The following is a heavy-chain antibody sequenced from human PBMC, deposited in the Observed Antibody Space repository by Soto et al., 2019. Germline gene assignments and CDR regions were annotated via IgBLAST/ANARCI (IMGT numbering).Heavy chain of an antibody. CDR2: INSDGSST. J-gene: IGHJ4*02. CDR3: ARGAGPYCSGGSCYRNRGFDN. CDR1: GFTFSSYW. Sequence: EVQLVESGGGLVQPGGSLRLSCAASGFTFSSYWMHWVRQAPGKGLVWVSRINSDGSSTSYADSVKGRFTISRDNAKNTLYLQMNSLRAEDTAVYYCARGAGPYCSGGSCYRNRGFDNWGQGTLVTVSS. V-gene: IGHV3-74*01. D-gene: IGHD2-15*01.